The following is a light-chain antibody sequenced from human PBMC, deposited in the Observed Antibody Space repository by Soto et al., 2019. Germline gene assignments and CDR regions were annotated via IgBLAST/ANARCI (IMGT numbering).Light chain of an antibody. CDR1: QNIDNH. CDR3: RQYGTSLGFP. Sequence: DIQLTQSPSSLSASVGDSVSISCRASQNIDNHLNWYRQRSGEAPEVLIYAASALRDGVSSRVSGRGYGTEFTLTISRLEPEDFAVYFCRQYGTSLGFPVGGGTKVDIK. V-gene: IGKV1-39*01. CDR2: AAS. J-gene: IGKJ4*01.